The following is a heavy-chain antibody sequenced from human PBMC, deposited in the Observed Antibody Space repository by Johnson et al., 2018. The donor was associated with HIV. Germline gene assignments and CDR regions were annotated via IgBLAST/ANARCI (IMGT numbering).Heavy chain of an antibody. J-gene: IGHJ3*02. CDR2: IKRKTDGGTT. V-gene: IGHV3-15*01. CDR3: TTAGYTFSDAFDI. D-gene: IGHD2-2*02. CDR1: GFTFSSYW. Sequence: VQLVESGGGLVQPGGSLRLSCAASGFTFSSYWMSWVRQAPGKGLEWVGRIKRKTDGGTTDYAAPVKGRFTISRDDSNNMLYLEMNSLKTEDTATYYCTTAGYTFSDAFDIWGHGLMVTVSS.